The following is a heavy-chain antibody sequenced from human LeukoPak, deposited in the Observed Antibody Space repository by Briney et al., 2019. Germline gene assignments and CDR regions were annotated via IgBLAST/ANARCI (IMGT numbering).Heavy chain of an antibody. CDR3: TRDPFFDFWSGYKALHFDY. CDR2: IRSKAYGGTT. J-gene: IGHJ4*02. D-gene: IGHD3-3*01. V-gene: IGHV3-49*04. Sequence: PGGSLRLSCTASGFTFGDYAVSWVRQAPGKGLEWVGFIRSKAYGGTTEYAASVKGRFTISRDDSKSIAYLQMNSLKTEDTAVYYCTRDPFFDFWSGYKALHFDYWGQGTLVTVSS. CDR1: GFTFGDYA.